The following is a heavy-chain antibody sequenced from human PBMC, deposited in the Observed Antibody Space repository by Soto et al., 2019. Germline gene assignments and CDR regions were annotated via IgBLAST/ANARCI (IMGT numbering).Heavy chain of an antibody. Sequence: QITLKESGPTLVKPTQTLTLTCTVSGFSLMTDGVGVGWFRQPPGKALEWLALIYRDDDKRYRPSLNSRVTVTRDNNKNQVVRTMTSMDPVDTATYYCAHTGARGAYWETFNYWGQGTLVTVSS. CDR2: IYRDDDK. V-gene: IGHV2-5*02. CDR1: GFSLMTDGVG. CDR3: AHTGARGAYWETFNY. D-gene: IGHD1-26*01. J-gene: IGHJ4*02.